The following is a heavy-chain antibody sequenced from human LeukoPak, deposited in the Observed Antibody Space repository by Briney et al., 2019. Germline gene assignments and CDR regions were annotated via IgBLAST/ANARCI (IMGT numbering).Heavy chain of an antibody. CDR3: AELGITMIGGV. D-gene: IGHD3-10*02. J-gene: IGHJ6*04. CDR1: GFTFSNYE. CDR2: ISSSGNTI. V-gene: IGHV3-48*03. Sequence: GGSLRLSCAASGFTFSNYEMNWVRQAPGKGLEWVSYISSSGNTIYYADSVKGRFTISRDNAKNTLYLQMNSRRAEDTAVYYCAELGITMIGGVWGKGTTVTISS.